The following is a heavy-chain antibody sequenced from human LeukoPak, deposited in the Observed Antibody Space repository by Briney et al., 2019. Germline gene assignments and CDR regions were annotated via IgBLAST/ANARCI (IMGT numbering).Heavy chain of an antibody. Sequence: VASVKVSCKASGYTFTGYYMHWVRQAPGQGLEWMGRINPNSGGTNYAQKFQGRVTMTRDTSISTAYMELSSLRSEDTAVYYCARGPTYYDFWSGYYPWGQGTLVTVSS. J-gene: IGHJ5*02. D-gene: IGHD3-3*01. CDR3: ARGPTYYDFWSGYYP. CDR1: GYTFTGYY. V-gene: IGHV1-2*06. CDR2: INPNSGGT.